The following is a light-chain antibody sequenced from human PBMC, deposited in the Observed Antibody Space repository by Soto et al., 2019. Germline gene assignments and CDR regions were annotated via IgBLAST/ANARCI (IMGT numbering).Light chain of an antibody. CDR2: AAS. V-gene: IGKV3-20*01. CDR3: QQYYSSPLT. CDR1: QSVSSNY. J-gene: IGKJ1*01. Sequence: EIVLTQSPSTLSLSPGERATISCRASQSVSSNYLAWYQQKPGQPPRLLIYAASNMASGIPDRFGGSGSGTDFTLTVSRLQPEDFAEYYCQQYYSSPLTFGQGTKVEI.